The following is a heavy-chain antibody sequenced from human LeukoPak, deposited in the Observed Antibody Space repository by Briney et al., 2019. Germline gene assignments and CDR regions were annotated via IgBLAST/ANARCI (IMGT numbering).Heavy chain of an antibody. Sequence: GASVKVSCKASGFTFTSSAMQWVRQARGQRLEWIGWIVVGSGNTNYAQKFQERVTITRDMSTSTAYMELSSLRSEDTAVYYRAAIGFGNYDSSGYLDYWGQGTLVTVSP. CDR3: AAIGFGNYDSSGYLDY. CDR2: IVVGSGNT. D-gene: IGHD3-22*01. J-gene: IGHJ4*02. CDR1: GFTFTSSA. V-gene: IGHV1-58*02.